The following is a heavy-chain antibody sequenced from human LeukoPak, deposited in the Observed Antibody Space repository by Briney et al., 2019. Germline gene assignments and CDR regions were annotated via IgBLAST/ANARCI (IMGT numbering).Heavy chain of an antibody. J-gene: IGHJ6*02. D-gene: IGHD1-1*01. CDR3: ACSSTGRGLRYKYPMDV. CDR2: SYPGDSDT. CDR1: GYRFTDYW. V-gene: IGHV5-51*01. Sequence: GEPPDPSCQGSGYRFTDYWVAWVRQMPGTGLEWIGNSYPGDSDTRYSPPFQGQATPSADKSIGPAFLQWSSLKASDTAMYYCACSSTGRGLRYKYPMDVWGQGTTVTVSS.